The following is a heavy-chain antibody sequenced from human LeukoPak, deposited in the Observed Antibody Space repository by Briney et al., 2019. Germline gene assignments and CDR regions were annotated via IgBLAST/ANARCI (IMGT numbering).Heavy chain of an antibody. V-gene: IGHV3-21*01. CDR1: GFTFSSYS. CDR3: ARENHTPRGYCSSTSCSDYYMDV. CDR2: ISSSGVYI. Sequence: PGGSLRLSCAASGFTFSSYSMNWVRQAPGKGLEWVSSISSSGVYIYYADSLKGRFTISRDNAKNSLYLQMNSLRAEDTAVYYCARENHTPRGYCSSTSCSDYYMDVWGKGTTVTVSS. D-gene: IGHD2-2*01. J-gene: IGHJ6*03.